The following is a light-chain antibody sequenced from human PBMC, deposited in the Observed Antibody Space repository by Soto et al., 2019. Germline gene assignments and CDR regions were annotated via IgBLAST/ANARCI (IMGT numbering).Light chain of an antibody. CDR3: QQTYIAPRA. Sequence: DIQLTQSPSSLSASVGDRVTITCRASQTRDRYIHWYQEKPGKVPKLLIYAASSLASGVPSRFSGSGSGTDFTLTIISLQPEDFATYYCQQTYIAPRAFGQGTKVEVK. J-gene: IGKJ1*01. CDR2: AAS. V-gene: IGKV1-39*01. CDR1: QTRDRY.